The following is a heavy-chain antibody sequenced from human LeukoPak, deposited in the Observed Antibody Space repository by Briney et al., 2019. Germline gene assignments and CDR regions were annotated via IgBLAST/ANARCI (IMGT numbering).Heavy chain of an antibody. CDR3: ARIGYRSSTSCYGAFDI. D-gene: IGHD2-2*01. CDR1: GYSISSGYY. V-gene: IGHV4-38-2*01. CDR2: IYHSGST. Sequence: SETLSLTCAVSGYSISSGYYWGWIRQPPGKGLEWIGSIYHSGSTYYNPSLKSRVTISVDTSKNQFSLKLSSVTAADTAVYYCARIGYRSSTSCYGAFDIWGQGTMVTVSS. J-gene: IGHJ3*02.